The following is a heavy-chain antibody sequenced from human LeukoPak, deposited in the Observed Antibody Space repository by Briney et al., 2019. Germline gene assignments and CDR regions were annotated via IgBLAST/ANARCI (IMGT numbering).Heavy chain of an antibody. V-gene: IGHV3-30*04. D-gene: IGHD5-12*01. CDR1: GFTFSSYA. CDR3: ARVFGGYDYPVYDAFDI. J-gene: IGHJ3*02. CDR2: ISYDGSNK. Sequence: PGGSLRLSCAASGFTFSSYAMHWVRQAPGKGLEWVAVISYDGSNKYYADSVKGRSTISRDNSKNTLYLQMNSLRAEDTAVYYCARVFGGYDYPVYDAFDIWGQGTMVTVSS.